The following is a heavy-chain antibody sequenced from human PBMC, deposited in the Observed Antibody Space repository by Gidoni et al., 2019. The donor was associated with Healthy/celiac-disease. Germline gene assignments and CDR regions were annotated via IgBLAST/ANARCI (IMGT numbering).Heavy chain of an antibody. CDR2: ISGSGCSP. CDR3: AKGGLPGTTAAFDI. Sequence: EVQLVESGGGLVQPGGSLRLACAASGCTLSSYAMSWVRQAPGKGLEWVAAISGSGCSPYYAASVKGRFTISRDNSKNTLYLQMNSLRVEDTAVYYFAKGGLPGTTAAFDIWGQGTMVTVSS. V-gene: IGHV3-23*04. CDR1: GCTLSSYA. J-gene: IGHJ3*02. D-gene: IGHD1-7*01.